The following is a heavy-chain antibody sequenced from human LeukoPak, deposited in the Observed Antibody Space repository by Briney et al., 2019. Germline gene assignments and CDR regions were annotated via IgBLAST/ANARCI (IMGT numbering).Heavy chain of an antibody. J-gene: IGHJ6*03. CDR3: ARQSRAMVRGIKDYYYMDV. CDR1: GYSFTSYW. Sequence: GESLKISCKGSGYSFTSYWIGWVRQMPGKGLEWMGIIYPGDSDTRYSPSFQGQVTISADKSISTAYLQWSSLKASDTAMYYCARQSRAMVRGIKDYYYMDVWGKGTTVTVSS. V-gene: IGHV5-51*01. D-gene: IGHD3-10*01. CDR2: IYPGDSDT.